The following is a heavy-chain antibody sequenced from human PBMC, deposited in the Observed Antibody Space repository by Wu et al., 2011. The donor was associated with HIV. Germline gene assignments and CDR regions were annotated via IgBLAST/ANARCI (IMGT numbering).Heavy chain of an antibody. CDR1: GYTFNGYH. J-gene: IGHJ5*02. V-gene: IGHV1-2*02. CDR3: ALWAGSYSFKS. Sequence: VQLVQSGAEVKKPGASVKVSCKASGYTFNGYHMHWVRQAPGQGLEWMGWIDPNSGGTSYAQKFQGRVTMTRDTSISTAYMELSRLTSDDTAVYYCALWAGSYSFKSWGQGTLVTVSS. D-gene: IGHD3-10*01. CDR2: IDPNSGGT.